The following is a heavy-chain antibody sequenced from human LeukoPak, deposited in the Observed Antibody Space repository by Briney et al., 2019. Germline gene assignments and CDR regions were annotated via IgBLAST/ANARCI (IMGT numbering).Heavy chain of an antibody. Sequence: PGGSLRLSWAASGLTFSSYAMNWVRQAPGKGLEWVSISGSGGDTYYADSVKGRFTISRDNSKNTLYLQMNSLRAEDTAVYYCAKARGATYGTYYFDYWGQGTLVTVSS. CDR3: AKARGATYGTYYFDY. CDR1: GLTFSSYA. D-gene: IGHD4/OR15-4a*01. V-gene: IGHV3-23*01. J-gene: IGHJ4*02. CDR2: SGSGGDT.